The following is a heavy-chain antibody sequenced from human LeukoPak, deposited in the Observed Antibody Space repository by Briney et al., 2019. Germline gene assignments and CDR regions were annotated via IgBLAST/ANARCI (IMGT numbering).Heavy chain of an antibody. D-gene: IGHD6-19*01. CDR1: GGSISSSSYC. CDR2: MFYRRST. V-gene: IGHV4-39*01. J-gene: IGHJ4*02. Sequence: AETLSLTWTVSGGSISSSSYCWGWLREPPGKGLEWIGSMFYRRSTSYHPSLTSRVTLSVATSNNQFSLKLSSVTAADTAVYSXAXSPXVAAPGDYFDYWGQGTLVTVSS. CDR3: AXSPXVAAPGDYFDY.